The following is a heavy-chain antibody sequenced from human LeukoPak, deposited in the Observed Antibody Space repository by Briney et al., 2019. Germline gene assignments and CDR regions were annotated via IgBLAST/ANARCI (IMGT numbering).Heavy chain of an antibody. CDR3: AREMATIRVWPRTIGY. V-gene: IGHV3-21*01. CDR1: GFTFSSYS. Sequence: GGSLRLSCAASGFTFSSYSMNWVRQAPGKGLEWVSFISSSSSYIYYADSVKGRFTISRDNAKTSLYLQMNSLRAEDTAVYYCAREMATIRVWPRTIGYWGQGTLVTVSS. J-gene: IGHJ4*02. D-gene: IGHD5-24*01. CDR2: ISSSSSYI.